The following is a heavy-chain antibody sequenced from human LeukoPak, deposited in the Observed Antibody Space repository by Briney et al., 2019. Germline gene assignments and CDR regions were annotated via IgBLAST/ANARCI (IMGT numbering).Heavy chain of an antibody. CDR3: ARDSAYSSAYDPPPLDY. J-gene: IGHJ4*02. V-gene: IGHV4-30-4*01. Sequence: PSQTLSLTCTVSGGSISSGDYYWRWIRQPPGKGLEWIGYIYYSGSTYYNPSLKSRVTISVDTSKNQFSLKLSSVTAADTAVYYCARDSAYSSAYDPPPLDYWGQGTLVTVSS. D-gene: IGHD6-19*01. CDR2: IYYSGST. CDR1: GGSISSGDYY.